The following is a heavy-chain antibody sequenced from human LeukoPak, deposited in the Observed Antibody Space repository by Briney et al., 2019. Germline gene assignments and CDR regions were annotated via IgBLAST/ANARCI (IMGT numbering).Heavy chain of an antibody. D-gene: IGHD3-22*01. V-gene: IGHV4-31*03. Sequence: SETLSLTCTVSGGSISSGGYYWSWIRQHPGKGLEWIGYIYYSGRNYYNPSLKSRVTMSVDTSKNQFSLKLNSVTAADTAVYYCARSYYYDSSGYYDYWGQGTLVTVSS. CDR3: ARSYYYDSSGYYDY. J-gene: IGHJ4*02. CDR1: GGSISSGGYY. CDR2: IYYSGRN.